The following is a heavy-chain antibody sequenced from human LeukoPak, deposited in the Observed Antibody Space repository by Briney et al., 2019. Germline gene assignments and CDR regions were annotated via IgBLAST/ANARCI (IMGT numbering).Heavy chain of an antibody. CDR3: ATVSEF. Sequence: GGSLRLSCAASGFYFTNYWMHWVRQVPGKGLVWVAGINNDGTGTFYADSVQGRFTISRDNAKNTVYLQMNTLRPEDTALYHCATVSEFWGQGTLVTVSS. CDR2: INNDGTGT. J-gene: IGHJ4*02. V-gene: IGHV3-74*01. CDR1: GFYFTNYW.